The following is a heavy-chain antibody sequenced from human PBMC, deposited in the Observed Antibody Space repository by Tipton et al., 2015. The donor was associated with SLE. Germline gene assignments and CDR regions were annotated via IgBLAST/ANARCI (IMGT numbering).Heavy chain of an antibody. CDR2: ISDGGSYK. Sequence: SLRLSCAASGFTFSSYGMHWVRQAPGKGLEWLAVISDGGSYKYYADSVKGRFTISRDNSKNTLYLQMNSLRVEDTAVYYCAKSRPDDFWSENYYGMDVWGQGTTVTVSS. CDR3: AKSRPDDFWSENYYGMDV. V-gene: IGHV3-30*18. D-gene: IGHD3-3*01. J-gene: IGHJ6*02. CDR1: GFTFSSYG.